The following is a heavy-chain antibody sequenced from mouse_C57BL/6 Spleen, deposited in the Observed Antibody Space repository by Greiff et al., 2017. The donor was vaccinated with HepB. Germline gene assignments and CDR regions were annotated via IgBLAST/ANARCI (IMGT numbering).Heavy chain of an antibody. CDR2: IDPANGNT. D-gene: IGHD4-1*01. J-gene: IGHJ3*01. V-gene: IGHV14-3*01. CDR1: GFNIKNTY. Sequence: VQLKESVAELVRPGASVKLSCTASGFNIKNTYMHWVKQRPEQGLEWIGRIDPANGNTKYAPKFQGKANITADTSSNTAYLQLISLTSEDTAIYCCAMPNWDEAWFAYWGQGTLVTVSA. CDR3: AMPNWDEAWFAY.